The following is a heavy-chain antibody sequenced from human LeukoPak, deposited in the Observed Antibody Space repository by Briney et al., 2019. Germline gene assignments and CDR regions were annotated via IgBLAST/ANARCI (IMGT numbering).Heavy chain of an antibody. CDR3: ARTPGIAALYYFDY. CDR1: GGSISSGGYY. V-gene: IGHV4-61*09. Sequence: SETLSLTCTVSGGSISSGGYYWSWIRQPAGKGLEWIVHIYTSGSTNYNPSLKSRITISVYTAKNQFSLKLSSVTAADTAVYYCARTPGIAALYYFDYWGQGTLVTVSS. D-gene: IGHD6-13*01. J-gene: IGHJ4*02. CDR2: IYTSGST.